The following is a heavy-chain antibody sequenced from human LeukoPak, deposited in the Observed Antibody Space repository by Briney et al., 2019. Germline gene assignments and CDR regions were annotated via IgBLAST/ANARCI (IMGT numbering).Heavy chain of an antibody. J-gene: IGHJ4*02. CDR2: INHSGST. D-gene: IGHD6-19*01. CDR1: GGSFSGYY. Sequence: SETLSLTCAVYGGSFSGYYWSWIRQPPGKGLEWIGEINHSGSTNYNPSLKSRVTVSVDTSKNQFSLKLSSVTAADTAVYYCASPGAVAPYYLDYWGQGTLVTVSS. V-gene: IGHV4-34*01. CDR3: ASPGAVAPYYLDY.